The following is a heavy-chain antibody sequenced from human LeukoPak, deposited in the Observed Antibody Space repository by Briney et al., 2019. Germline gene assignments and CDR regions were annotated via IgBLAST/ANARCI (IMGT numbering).Heavy chain of an antibody. Sequence: GASVKVSCKASGYTFTSYGISWVRQAPGQGLEWMGWISAYNGNTNYAQKLQGRVTMTTDTSTSTAYMELRSLRSDDTAVYYCARGRSIWFGELLPFDYWGQGTQVTVSS. J-gene: IGHJ4*02. V-gene: IGHV1-18*01. CDR2: ISAYNGNT. D-gene: IGHD3-10*01. CDR1: GYTFTSYG. CDR3: ARGRSIWFGELLPFDY.